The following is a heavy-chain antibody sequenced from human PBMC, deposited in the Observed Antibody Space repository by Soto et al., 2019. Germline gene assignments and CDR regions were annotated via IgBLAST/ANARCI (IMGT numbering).Heavy chain of an antibody. D-gene: IGHD3-22*01. CDR2: IWYDGSKK. Sequence: QVQLVESGGGVVQPGRSLRLSCAASGFTFSSYGMHWVRQAPGKGLEWVAVIWYDGSKKYYADSVKGRFTISRDNSKNTLYLQMNNLRAEDTAAYYCARTFYDSSGYYDDYWGQGTLVTVSS. CDR1: GFTFSSYG. V-gene: IGHV3-33*01. CDR3: ARTFYDSSGYYDDY. J-gene: IGHJ4*02.